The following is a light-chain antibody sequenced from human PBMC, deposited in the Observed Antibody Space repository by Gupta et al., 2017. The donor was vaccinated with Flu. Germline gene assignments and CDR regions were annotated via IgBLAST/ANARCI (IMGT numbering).Light chain of an antibody. V-gene: IGKV3-20*01. CDR3: QQYGSSPRT. CDR2: GAS. Sequence: ERATLSCRASQSVSSSYLAWYQQKPGQAPRLLIYGASSRATGIPDRFSGRGSGTDFTLTISRLEPEDFAVYYCQQYGSSPRTFGQGTKVEIK. CDR1: QSVSSSY. J-gene: IGKJ1*01.